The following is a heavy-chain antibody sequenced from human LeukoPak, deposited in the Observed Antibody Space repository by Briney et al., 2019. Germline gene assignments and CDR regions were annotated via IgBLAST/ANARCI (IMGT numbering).Heavy chain of an antibody. V-gene: IGHV4-61*02. D-gene: IGHD4-11*01. J-gene: IGHJ5*02. Sequence: SETLSLTCTVSGGSISSGSYYWSWIRQPAGKGLEWIGRIYTSGSTNYNPSLKSRVTISVDTSKNQFSLKLSSVTAADTAVYYCARDDYSNRFINWFDPWGQGTLVTVSS. CDR1: GGSISSGSYY. CDR3: ARDDYSNRFINWFDP. CDR2: IYTSGST.